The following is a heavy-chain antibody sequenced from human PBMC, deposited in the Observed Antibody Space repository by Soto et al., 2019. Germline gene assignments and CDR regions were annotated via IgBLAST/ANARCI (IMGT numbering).Heavy chain of an antibody. D-gene: IGHD2-2*01. CDR3: ALIKDCSRTDCYLASFDP. CDR2: IFSNDDK. Sequence: SVPNAGEPTETLTLTCTVSGLSLSNGRLGVSWIRQPPGKALEWLAHIFSNDDKSYSTSLKSRLTISKDTSRSQVVLTMTNMDPVESATYFCALIKDCSRTDCYLASFDPWGQGTLVSLSS. J-gene: IGHJ5*02. V-gene: IGHV2-26*01. CDR1: GLSLSNGRLG.